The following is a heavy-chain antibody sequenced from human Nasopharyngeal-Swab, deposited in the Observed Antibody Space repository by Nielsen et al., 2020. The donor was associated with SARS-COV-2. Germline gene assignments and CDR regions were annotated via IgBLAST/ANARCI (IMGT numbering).Heavy chain of an antibody. CDR3: AGWLVGATKDYGMDV. D-gene: IGHD1-26*01. J-gene: IGHJ6*02. CDR2: IYYSGST. Sequence: SETLSLTCTVSGGSISSYYWSWIRQPPGKGLEWIGYIYYSGSTNYNPSLKSRVTISVDTSKNQFSLKLSSVTAADTAVYYCAGWLVGATKDYGMDVWGQGTTVTVSS. V-gene: IGHV4-59*01. CDR1: GGSISSYY.